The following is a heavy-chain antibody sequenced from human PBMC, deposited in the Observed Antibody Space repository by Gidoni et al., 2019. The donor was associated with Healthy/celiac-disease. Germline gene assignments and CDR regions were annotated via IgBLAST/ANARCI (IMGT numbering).Heavy chain of an antibody. CDR1: GGSFSGYY. CDR3: ARVECVPAAMNY. J-gene: IGHJ4*02. V-gene: IGHV4-34*01. D-gene: IGHD2-2*01. CDR2: IKHSGST. Sequence: QVQLQQWGAGLLKPSATLSLTCAVYGGSFSGYYWSWIRQPPGKGLEWIGEIKHSGSTNYSPALKRRVTISVDTSKNQFFLKLSSVTAADTAVYYCARVECVPAAMNYWGQGTLVTVSS.